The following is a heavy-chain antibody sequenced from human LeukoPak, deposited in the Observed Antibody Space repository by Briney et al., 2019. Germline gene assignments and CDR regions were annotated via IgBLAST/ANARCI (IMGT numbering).Heavy chain of an antibody. CDR1: GFAFSTYW. V-gene: IGHV3-74*01. D-gene: IGHD6-13*01. J-gene: IGHJ5*02. Sequence: GGSLRLSCATSGFAFSTYWMHWVRQAPGKGLVWVSRINSDGSTVYADSVKGRFTISRDNAKNSLYLQMNSLRAEDTALYYCAKDIGSWANSSSFAWGQGTLVTVSS. CDR2: INSDGST. CDR3: AKDIGSWANSSSFA.